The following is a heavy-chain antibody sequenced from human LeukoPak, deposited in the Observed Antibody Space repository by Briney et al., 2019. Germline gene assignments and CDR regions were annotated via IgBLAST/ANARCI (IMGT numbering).Heavy chain of an antibody. D-gene: IGHD2-21*02. CDR1: GYTFTSYG. V-gene: IGHV1-18*01. Sequence: ASVKVPCKASGYTFTSYGISWVRQAPGQGLEWMGWISAYHGNTNYAQKLQGRVTMTTDTSTGTAYMELRSLISDDTAVYYCARSKVTFDYWGQGTLVTVSS. CDR2: ISAYHGNT. J-gene: IGHJ4*02. CDR3: ARSKVTFDY.